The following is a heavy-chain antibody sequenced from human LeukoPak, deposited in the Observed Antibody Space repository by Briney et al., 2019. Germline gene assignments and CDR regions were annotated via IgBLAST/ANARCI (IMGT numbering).Heavy chain of an antibody. Sequence: PSETLSLTCTVSGGSISSYYWSWIRQPPGKGLEWIGYIYYGGSTNYNPSLKSRVTISVDTSKNQFSLKLSSVTAADTAVYYCARHFMFADIAAAGTGYYYYYMDVWGKGTTVTISS. CDR1: GGSISSYY. CDR3: ARHFMFADIAAAGTGYYYYYMDV. V-gene: IGHV4-59*08. J-gene: IGHJ6*03. CDR2: IYYGGST. D-gene: IGHD6-13*01.